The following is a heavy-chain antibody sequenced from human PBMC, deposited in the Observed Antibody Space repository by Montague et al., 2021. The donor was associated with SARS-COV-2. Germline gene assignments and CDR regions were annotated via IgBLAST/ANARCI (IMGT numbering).Heavy chain of an antibody. Sequence: CAISGDSVSSNSATWNWVRQSPSRGLKWLGRTYYRSKWYNDYAVSVRGRVTISPDTSKNQFSLQLNSVTPEDTAIYYCTSGREGNYNVMDVWGQGTTVTVSS. D-gene: IGHD1-1*01. CDR3: TSGREGNYNVMDV. J-gene: IGHJ6*02. CDR1: GDSVSSNSAT. V-gene: IGHV6-1*01. CDR2: TYYRSKWYN.